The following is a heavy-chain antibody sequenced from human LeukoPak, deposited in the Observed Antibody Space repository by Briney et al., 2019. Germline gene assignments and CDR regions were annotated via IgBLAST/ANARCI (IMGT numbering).Heavy chain of an antibody. CDR3: ARKITMVRGAIDY. J-gene: IGHJ4*02. CDR2: IKQDGSEK. Sequence: GESLRLSCAASGFTFSSYWMSWVRQAPGKGLEWVANIKQDGSEKYYVDSVKGRFTISRDNAKNSLYLQMNSLRAEDTAVYYCARKITMVRGAIDYWGQGTLVTVSS. V-gene: IGHV3-7*01. CDR1: GFTFSSYW. D-gene: IGHD3-10*01.